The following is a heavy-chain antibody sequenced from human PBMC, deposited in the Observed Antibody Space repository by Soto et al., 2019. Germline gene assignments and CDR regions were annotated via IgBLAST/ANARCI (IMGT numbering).Heavy chain of an antibody. V-gene: IGHV1-46*03. D-gene: IGHD3-16*01. CDR3: SRDQSWQDPVWWFDP. Sequence: ASVKVSCKASGHSITSHYMHWVRQAPGQGLEWMGTIDPTGGRTNYAQKFQGRVTMTRDTSTSTVYMELSSLTSEDTAVYYCSRDQSWQDPVWWFDPWGQGTLVTVS. J-gene: IGHJ5*02. CDR1: GHSITSHY. CDR2: IDPTGGRT.